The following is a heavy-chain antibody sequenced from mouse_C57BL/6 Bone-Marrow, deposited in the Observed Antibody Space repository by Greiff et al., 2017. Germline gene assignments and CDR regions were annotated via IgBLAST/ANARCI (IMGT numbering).Heavy chain of an antibody. Sequence: EVNVVESGGDLVKPGGSLKLSCAASGFTFSSYGMSWVRQTPDKRLEWVATISSGGSYTYYPDSVKGRFTISRDNAKNTLYLQMSSLKSEDTAMYYCARQGDNYWGQGTTLTVSS. D-gene: IGHD3-2*01. CDR2: ISSGGSYT. CDR3: ARQGDNY. CDR1: GFTFSSYG. J-gene: IGHJ2*01. V-gene: IGHV5-6*01.